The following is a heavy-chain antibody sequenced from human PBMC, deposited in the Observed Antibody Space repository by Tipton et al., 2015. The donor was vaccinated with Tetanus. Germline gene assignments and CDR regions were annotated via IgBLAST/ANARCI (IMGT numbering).Heavy chain of an antibody. D-gene: IGHD2-15*01. CDR3: AREADCSGGSCFSGDFDN. CDR1: GFIFSSYG. CDR2: SWYDGTDK. V-gene: IGHV3-33*01. J-gene: IGHJ4*02. Sequence: SLRLSCAASGFIFSSYGIHWVRQAPGKGLEWVAVSWYDGTDKYYADSVKGRFTISRDNSKNTLYLQMNSLRAEDPAVFYWAREADCSGGSCFSGDFDNWGQGTQVTVSS.